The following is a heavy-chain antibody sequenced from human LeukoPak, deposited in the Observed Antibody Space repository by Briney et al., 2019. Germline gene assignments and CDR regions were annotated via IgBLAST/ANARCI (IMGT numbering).Heavy chain of an antibody. CDR1: RFTFSRYW. CDR3: ARDPSLVAPPN. CDR2: IKQDGSEK. V-gene: IGHV3-7*01. Sequence: GGSLRLSCAAPRFTFSRYWMSWVRQAPGKGLEWVANIKQDGSEKYYVDSVKGRFTISRDNAKNSLYLQMNSLRVEDTAVYYCARDPSLVAPPNWGQGTLVTVSS. D-gene: IGHD2-8*02. J-gene: IGHJ4*02.